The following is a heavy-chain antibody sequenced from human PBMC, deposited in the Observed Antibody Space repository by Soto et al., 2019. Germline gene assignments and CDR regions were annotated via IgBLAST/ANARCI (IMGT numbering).Heavy chain of an antibody. D-gene: IGHD2-2*01. V-gene: IGHV3-48*03. J-gene: IGHJ4*02. CDR3: AREGVVIAAAGLAY. CDR2: ISSTDNTK. CDR1: GFIFRTYE. Sequence: EVQLVESGGGLVQPGGSLRLFCEASGFIFRTYEMSWVRQPPGKGLEWVSYISSTDNTKYYADSVRGRFTISRDNAKNSLYLQMNSLRAEDTAVYYCAREGVVIAAAGLAYWGQGTLVTVSS.